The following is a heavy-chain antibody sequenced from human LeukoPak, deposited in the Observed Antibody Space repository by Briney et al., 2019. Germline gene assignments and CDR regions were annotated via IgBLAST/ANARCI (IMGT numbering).Heavy chain of an antibody. D-gene: IGHD3-10*01. V-gene: IGHV3-7*01. CDR2: IRQDEGEK. CDR3: ARGRGPYGWFDP. CDR1: GFTFSAYY. Sequence: GGSLRLSCAASGFTFSAYYMSWVRQAPGKGLEWVANIRQDEGEKFYVDSVKGRFTISRDNAKNTLYLQMNSLRVEDTAEYYCARGRGPYGWFDPWGQGTLVTVSS. J-gene: IGHJ5*02.